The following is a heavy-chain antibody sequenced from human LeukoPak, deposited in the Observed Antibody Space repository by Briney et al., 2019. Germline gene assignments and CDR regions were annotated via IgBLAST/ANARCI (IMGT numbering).Heavy chain of an antibody. V-gene: IGHV1-18*04. J-gene: IGHJ4*02. CDR1: GYTFTSYG. CDR3: ARDEGDGSGWIRPFDY. CDR2: ISAYNGNT. Sequence: ASVKVTCKASGYTFTSYGISGVRRAPGQGLEWMGWISAYNGNTNYAQKLQGRVTMTTDTSTSTAYMELRSLRSEDTAVYYGARDEGDGSGWIRPFDYWGQGTLVTVSS. D-gene: IGHD6-19*01.